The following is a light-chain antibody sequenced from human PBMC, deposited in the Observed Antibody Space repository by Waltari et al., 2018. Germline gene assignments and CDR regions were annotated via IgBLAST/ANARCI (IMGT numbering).Light chain of an antibody. CDR2: DVS. V-gene: IGLV2-14*03. CDR3: SSFTSKSTWV. J-gene: IGLJ3*02. Sequence: QSALTHPVSVSGSPGQSITIPCTGTSSDVGGYSYVSWYQQQPDKDPKLLIYDVSNRALGDSNRFSGANSGNTASLTISGLQAEDESDYYCSSFTSKSTWVFGGGTKLTVL. CDR1: SSDVGGYSY.